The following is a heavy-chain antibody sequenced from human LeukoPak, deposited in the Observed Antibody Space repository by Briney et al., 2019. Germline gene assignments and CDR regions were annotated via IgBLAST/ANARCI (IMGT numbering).Heavy chain of an antibody. J-gene: IGHJ1*01. CDR1: GFTFDDYA. V-gene: IGHV3-43*02. CDR3: AKGVSGWWGEYFQH. Sequence: GGSLRLSCAASGFTFDDYAMHWVRQAPGKGLEWVSLISGDGVSTYYADSVKGRFTISRDNSKNSLYLQMNSLRTEDTALYYCAKGVSGWWGEYFQHWGQGTLVTVSS. D-gene: IGHD6-19*01. CDR2: ISGDGVST.